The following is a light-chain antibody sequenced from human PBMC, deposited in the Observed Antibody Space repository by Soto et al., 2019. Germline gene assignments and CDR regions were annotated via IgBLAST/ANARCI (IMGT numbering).Light chain of an antibody. Sequence: EIVLTQSPATLSLSPGERATLSCRASQSVSESLAWNNRNAGQAPRLLIYDVSYRATGIPVRFSGSGSGTDFTLTISSLEPEDFAVYYCQQRSDWLPITFGQGTRLEIK. CDR1: QSVSES. CDR2: DVS. V-gene: IGKV3-11*01. CDR3: QQRSDWLPIT. J-gene: IGKJ5*01.